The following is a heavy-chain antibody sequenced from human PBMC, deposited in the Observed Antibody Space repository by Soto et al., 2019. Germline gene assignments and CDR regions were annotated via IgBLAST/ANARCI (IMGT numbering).Heavy chain of an antibody. Sequence: PGGSLRLSCSASGFTFRNYIMQWVRQAPGKGLEYVSSIRSDGSSTYYADSVKGRFTISRDNSKNTLYLQMSSLRADDTAVYYCVKALTLAADSVYRGQGTLVTVSS. CDR3: VKALTLAADSVY. V-gene: IGHV3-64D*08. CDR1: GFTFRNYI. CDR2: IRSDGSST. D-gene: IGHD6-13*01. J-gene: IGHJ4*02.